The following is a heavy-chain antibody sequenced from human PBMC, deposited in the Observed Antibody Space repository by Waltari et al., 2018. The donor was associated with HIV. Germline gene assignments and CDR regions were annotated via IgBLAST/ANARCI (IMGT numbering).Heavy chain of an antibody. V-gene: IGHV3-48*04. Sequence: EVQLVESGGGLVQPGGSLRLSCAASGFTFSSYAMNWVRQAPGKGLEWVSYISSSSTTRNYADSVKGRFTISRDNAKNLLYLQMSSLRAEDTAVYFCARERFGSSYFGYWGQGTLVTVSS. D-gene: IGHD6-6*01. CDR1: GFTFSSYA. CDR2: ISSSSTTR. J-gene: IGHJ4*02. CDR3: ARERFGSSYFGY.